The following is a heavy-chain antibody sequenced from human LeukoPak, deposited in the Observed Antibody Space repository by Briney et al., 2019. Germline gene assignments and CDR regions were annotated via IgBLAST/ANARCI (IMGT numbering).Heavy chain of an antibody. CDR2: INPNSGGT. CDR1: GYTFTGYY. V-gene: IGHV1-2*02. Sequence: ASVKVSCKASGYTFTGYYMHWVRQAPGQGLEWMGWINPNSGGTNYAQKFQGRVTMTRDTSISTAYMELSRLRSDDTAVYYCARDYYDSSGYYDWFDPWGQGTLVTVSS. CDR3: ARDYYDSSGYYDWFDP. D-gene: IGHD3-22*01. J-gene: IGHJ5*02.